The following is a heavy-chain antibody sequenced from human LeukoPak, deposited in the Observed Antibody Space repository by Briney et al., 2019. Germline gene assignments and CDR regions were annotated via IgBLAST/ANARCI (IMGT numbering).Heavy chain of an antibody. J-gene: IGHJ6*03. V-gene: IGHV4-34*01. CDR1: GGSFSGYY. Sequence: SETLSLTCAVYGGSFSGYYWSWIRQPPGKGLEWIGEINHSGSTNYNPSLKSRVTISVDTSKNQFSLKLSSVTAADTAVYYCARHGQYCSSTSCPLGYYYYYMDVWGKGTTVTVSS. D-gene: IGHD2-2*01. CDR2: INHSGST. CDR3: ARHGQYCSSTSCPLGYYYYYMDV.